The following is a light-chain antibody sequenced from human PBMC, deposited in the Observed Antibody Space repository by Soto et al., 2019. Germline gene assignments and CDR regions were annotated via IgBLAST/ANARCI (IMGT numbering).Light chain of an antibody. CDR3: QTWGTGIVV. CDR2: LNSDGSH. J-gene: IGLJ2*01. V-gene: IGLV4-69*01. CDR1: SGHSSYA. Sequence: QSVLTQSPSASASLGASVKLTCTLSSGHSSYAIAWHQQQPEKGPRYLMKLNSDGSHSKGDGIPVRFSGSSSGAERYLTISSLQSEDEADYYCQTWGTGIVVFGGGTKVTVL.